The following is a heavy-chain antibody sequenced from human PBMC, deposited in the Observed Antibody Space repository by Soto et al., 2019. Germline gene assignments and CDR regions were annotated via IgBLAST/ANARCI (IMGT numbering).Heavy chain of an antibody. D-gene: IGHD3-3*01. J-gene: IGHJ6*02. Sequence: SVKVSCKASGGTFSSYAISWVRQAPGQGLEWMGGIIPIFGTANYAQKFQGRVTITADESTSTAYMELSSLRSEDTAVYYCARNLQTITIFGVTTDHYYYGMDVWGQGTTVTVSS. CDR2: IIPIFGTA. CDR1: GGTFSSYA. CDR3: ARNLQTITIFGVTTDHYYYGMDV. V-gene: IGHV1-69*13.